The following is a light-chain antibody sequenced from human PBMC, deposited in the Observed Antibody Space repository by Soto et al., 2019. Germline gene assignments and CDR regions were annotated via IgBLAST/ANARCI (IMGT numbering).Light chain of an antibody. CDR2: AAS. CDR3: QQIYSTPYT. CDR1: QSISSY. Sequence: DIQMTQSPSSLSASVGDRVTITCRASQSISSYLNWYQQKPGKAPKLLIYAASSWQSGVPSRFSGSGSGTDFTLTISRLQPEDFATYYCQQIYSTPYTFGQGTKLEIK. V-gene: IGKV1-39*01. J-gene: IGKJ2*01.